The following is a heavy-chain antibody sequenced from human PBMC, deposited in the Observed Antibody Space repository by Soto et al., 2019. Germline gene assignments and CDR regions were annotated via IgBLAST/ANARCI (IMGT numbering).Heavy chain of an antibody. CDR2: IIPIFGTA. D-gene: IGHD3-3*01. Sequence: SVKVSCKASGGTFSSYAISWVRQAPGQGLEWMGGIIPIFGTANYAQKFQGRVTITADESTSTAYMELSSLRSEDTAVYYCAGGERYYDFWSGYIRFDYWGQGTLVTVSS. CDR1: GGTFSSYA. V-gene: IGHV1-69*13. J-gene: IGHJ4*02. CDR3: AGGERYYDFWSGYIRFDY.